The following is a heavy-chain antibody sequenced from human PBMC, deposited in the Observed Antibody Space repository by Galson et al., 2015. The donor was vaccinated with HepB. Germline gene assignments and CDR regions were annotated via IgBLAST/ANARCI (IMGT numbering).Heavy chain of an antibody. J-gene: IGHJ4*02. CDR1: GFTFNSAW. D-gene: IGHD5-24*01. Sequence: SLRLSCAGSGFTFNSAWMSWVRQGPGKGLEWVGHIKRKTDGGTTDYAAPVKGRFTISRDDSKNTLYLQMNSLKTEDTAVYYCTTLRWLQPDYWGQGTLVTVSS. V-gene: IGHV3-15*01. CDR2: IKRKTDGGTT. CDR3: TTLRWLQPDY.